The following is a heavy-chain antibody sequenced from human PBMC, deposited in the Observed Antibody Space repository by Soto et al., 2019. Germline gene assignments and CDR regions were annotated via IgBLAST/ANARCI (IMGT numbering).Heavy chain of an antibody. V-gene: IGHV3-48*01. CDR3: ARMSSSVSPGC. CDR2: VNSGGTTK. CDR1: GFTFSAYS. Sequence: GGSLRLSCAASGFTFSAYSMNWVRQAPGKGLEWVSYVNSGGTTKYYAGSVKGRFTISRDNAQNSLYLQMNSLRAEDTATYYCARMSSSVSPGCWGQGTLVTVS. J-gene: IGHJ4*02. D-gene: IGHD2-2*01.